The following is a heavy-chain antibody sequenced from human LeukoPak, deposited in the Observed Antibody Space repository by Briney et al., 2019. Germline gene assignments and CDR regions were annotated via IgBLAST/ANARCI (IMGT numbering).Heavy chain of an antibody. Sequence: ASVKVSCKASGYTFTSYGISWVRQAPGQGLEWMGWISTYNGNTNYAQKLQGRVTMTTDTSTSTAYMELRSLRSDDTAVYYCVRAAGTVADTKYFKHWGQGTLVTVSS. CDR2: ISTYNGNT. J-gene: IGHJ1*01. CDR1: GYTFTSYG. CDR3: VRAAGTVADTKYFKH. D-gene: IGHD6-19*01. V-gene: IGHV1-18*01.